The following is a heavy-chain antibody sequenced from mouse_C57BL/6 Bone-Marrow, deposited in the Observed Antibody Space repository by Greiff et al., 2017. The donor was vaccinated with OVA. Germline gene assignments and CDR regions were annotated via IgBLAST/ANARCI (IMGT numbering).Heavy chain of an antibody. J-gene: IGHJ2*01. CDR1: GYTFTDYY. CDR2: INPNNGGT. Sequence: EVKLQQSGPELVKPGASVKISCKASGYTFTDYYMNWVKQSHGKSLEWIGDINPNNGGTSYNQKFKGKATLTADKSSSTAYMELRSLTSEDSAVYYCGRCYGYFDYWGQGTTLTVSS. CDR3: GRCYGYFDY. V-gene: IGHV1-26*01. D-gene: IGHD1-1*01.